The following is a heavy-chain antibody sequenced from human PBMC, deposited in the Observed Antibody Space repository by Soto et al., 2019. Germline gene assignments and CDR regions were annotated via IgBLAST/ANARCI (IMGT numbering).Heavy chain of an antibody. V-gene: IGHV3-7*01. Sequence: GGSLRLSCVASGFTFSSYWMIWVRQAPGKGLEWVANIKQDGSEKYYVDSVKGRFTISRDNAKNSLYLQMNSLRAEDTAVYYCARRGWGMDVWGQGTTVTVSS. J-gene: IGHJ6*02. CDR1: GFTFSSYW. CDR3: ARRGWGMDV. CDR2: IKQDGSEK. D-gene: IGHD2-15*01.